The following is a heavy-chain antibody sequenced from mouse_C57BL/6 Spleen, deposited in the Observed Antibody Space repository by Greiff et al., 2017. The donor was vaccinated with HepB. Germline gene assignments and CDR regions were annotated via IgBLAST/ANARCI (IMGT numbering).Heavy chain of an antibody. V-gene: IGHV5-17*01. Sequence: EVKLMESGGGLVKPGGSLKLSFAASGFTFSDYGMHWVRQAPEKGLEWVAYISSGSSTIYYADTVKGRFTISRDNAKNTLFLQMTSLRSEDTAMYYCASDGYFAYWGQGTLVTVSA. D-gene: IGHD2-3*01. CDR2: ISSGSSTI. CDR1: GFTFSDYG. J-gene: IGHJ3*01. CDR3: ASDGYFAY.